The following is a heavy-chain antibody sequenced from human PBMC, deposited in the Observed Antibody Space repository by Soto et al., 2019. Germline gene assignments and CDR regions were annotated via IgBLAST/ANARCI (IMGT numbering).Heavy chain of an antibody. CDR2: IYYSGSAYYNPSVST. CDR1: GGSISSGGYY. CDR3: ARGFLEWLSHPYYGMDV. D-gene: IGHD3-3*01. V-gene: IGHV4-31*03. Sequence: SETLSLTCTVSGGSISSGGYYWSWIRQHPGKGLECIGYIYYSGSAYYNPSVSTFYNPSLESRVTISVDTSQNQFSLKLNSVTAADTALYFCARGFLEWLSHPYYGMDVWGQGTSVTVSS. J-gene: IGHJ6*02.